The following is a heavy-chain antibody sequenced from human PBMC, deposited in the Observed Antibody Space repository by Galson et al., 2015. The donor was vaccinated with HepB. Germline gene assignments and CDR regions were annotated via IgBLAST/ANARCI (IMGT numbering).Heavy chain of an antibody. CDR1: GFTFSSYA. CDR2: ISYDGSNK. D-gene: IGHD5-18*01. CDR3: AREVIQLWFYFDY. V-gene: IGHV3-30*04. Sequence: SLRLSCAASGFTFSSYAMHWVRQAPGKGLEWVAVISYDGSNKYYADSVKGRFTISRDNSKNTLYLQMNSQRAEDTAVYYCAREVIQLWFYFDYWGQGTLVTVSS. J-gene: IGHJ4*02.